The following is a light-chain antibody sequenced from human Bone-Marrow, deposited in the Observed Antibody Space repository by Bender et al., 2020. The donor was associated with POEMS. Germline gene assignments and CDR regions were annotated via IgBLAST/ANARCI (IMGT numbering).Light chain of an antibody. Sequence: QSVLTQPPSASGTPGQTVTISCSGGSSNIGAHAVNWYQHLPGTAPKLLIYSSHRRPSEVPDRFSGSRSGTSASLAISGLQSEDEADYYCAVWDGSLNGWVFGGGTKLTVL. CDR3: AVWDGSLNGWV. J-gene: IGLJ3*02. V-gene: IGLV1-44*01. CDR1: SSNIGAHA. CDR2: SSH.